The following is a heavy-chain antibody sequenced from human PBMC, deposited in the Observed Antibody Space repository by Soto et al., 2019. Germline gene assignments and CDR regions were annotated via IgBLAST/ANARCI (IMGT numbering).Heavy chain of an antibody. CDR2: ISSSSSYI. V-gene: IGHV3-21*01. D-gene: IGHD3-10*01. J-gene: IGHJ4*02. CDR3: ARDSPLNYYGSGSEEDY. CDR1: GFTFSSYS. Sequence: GGSLRLSCAASGFTFSSYSMNWVRQAPGKGLEWVSSISSSSSYIYYADSVKGRFTISRDNAKNSLYLQMNSLRAEDTAVYYCARDSPLNYYGSGSEEDYWGQGTLVTVSS.